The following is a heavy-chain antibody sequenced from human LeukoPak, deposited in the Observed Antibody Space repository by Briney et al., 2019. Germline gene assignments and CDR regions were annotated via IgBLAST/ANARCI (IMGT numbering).Heavy chain of an antibody. J-gene: IGHJ3*02. V-gene: IGHV3-21*01. CDR2: ISSSSSYI. D-gene: IGHD1-26*01. Sequence: GGSLRLSCAASGFTFSSYSMNWVRQAPGKGLEWVSSISSSSSYIYYADSVKGRFTISRDNAKNSLYLQMNSLRAEDTAVYYCARALPGWGSGAFDIWGQGTMVTVSS. CDR1: GFTFSSYS. CDR3: ARALPGWGSGAFDI.